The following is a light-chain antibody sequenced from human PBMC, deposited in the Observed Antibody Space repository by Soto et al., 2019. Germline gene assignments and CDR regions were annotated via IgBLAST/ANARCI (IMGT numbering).Light chain of an antibody. V-gene: IGKV1-39*01. J-gene: IGKJ1*01. Sequence: DIQLTQSPSSLSASVGDKVTITCRASQSIRSYLNWVQQKPGKAPKLLIYDASSLQTGVPSRFSGSGSGTDFSLTISSLQPEDFATYYCQQSYSNPPWTFGQGTKVDIK. CDR1: QSIRSY. CDR3: QQSYSNPPWT. CDR2: DAS.